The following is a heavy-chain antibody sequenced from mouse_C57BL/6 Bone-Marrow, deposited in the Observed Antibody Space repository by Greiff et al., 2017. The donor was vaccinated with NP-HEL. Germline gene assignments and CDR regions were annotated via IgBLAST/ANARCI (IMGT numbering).Heavy chain of an antibody. J-gene: IGHJ4*01. V-gene: IGHV7-3*01. D-gene: IGHD1-1*02. CDR1: GFTFTDYY. CDR2: IRNKANGYTT. CDR3: ARNYALYYYAMDY. Sequence: EVQVVESGGGLVQPGGSLSLSCAASGFTFTDYYMSWVRQPPGKALEWLGFIRNKANGYTTEYSASVKGRFTISRDNSQSILYLQMNALRAEDSATYYCARNYALYYYAMDYWGQGTSVTVSS.